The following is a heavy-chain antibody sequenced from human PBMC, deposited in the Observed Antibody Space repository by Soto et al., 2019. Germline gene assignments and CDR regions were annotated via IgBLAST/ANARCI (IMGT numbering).Heavy chain of an antibody. CDR2: IIPIFGTA. CDR3: VRDRRTWIQEVVATRRDYYGMDV. V-gene: IGHV1-69*01. J-gene: IGHJ6*02. Sequence: QVQLVQSGAGVKKPGSSVKVSCEASGGTFSSYAFNWVRQAPGQGLEWMGGIIPIFGTAKYAQKFQGRVTITADESTSRDDMELRSLRSEDTAVYYGVRDRRTWIQEVVATRRDYYGMDVWGQGTTVTVSS. CDR1: GGTFSSYA. D-gene: IGHD5-18*01.